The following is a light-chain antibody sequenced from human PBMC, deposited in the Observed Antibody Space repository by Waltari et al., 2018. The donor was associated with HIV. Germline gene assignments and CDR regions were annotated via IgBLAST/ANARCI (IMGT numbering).Light chain of an antibody. V-gene: IGKV1-39*01. CDR2: AAS. CDR3: QQSHSTPWT. J-gene: IGKJ1*01. Sequence: DIQTTLTPSSLSASVGDIDTTTCRASQSISSYLNWYQQKSGKAPKLLIYAASSLQSGVPSRFSGSGSGAEYTLTIISLQPEDFATYYCQQSHSTPWTFGQGTKVEIK. CDR1: QSISSY.